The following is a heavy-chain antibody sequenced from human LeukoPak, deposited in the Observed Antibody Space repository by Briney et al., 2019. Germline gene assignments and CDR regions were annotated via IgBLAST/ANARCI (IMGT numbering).Heavy chain of an antibody. J-gene: IGHJ5*02. Sequence: PSETLSLTCAVYGGSFSGYYWSWIRQPPGKGLEWIGEFNHSGSTNYNPSLKSRVTISVDTSKNQFSLKLSSVTAADTAVYYCARGHYYGSGSYYLTWFDPWGQGTLVTVSS. CDR3: ARGHYYGSGSYYLTWFDP. D-gene: IGHD3-10*01. CDR1: GGSFSGYY. CDR2: FNHSGST. V-gene: IGHV4-34*01.